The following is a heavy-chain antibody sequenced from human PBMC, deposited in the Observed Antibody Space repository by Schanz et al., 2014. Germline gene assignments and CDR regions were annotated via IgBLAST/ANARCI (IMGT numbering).Heavy chain of an antibody. CDR1: GGTFSSYT. Sequence: QVHLVQSGAEVKKPGSPVKVSCTASGGTFSSYTISWIRQAPGQGLEWMGRIIPVLAIADYAQKFQGRVTITADKSTSTASMELSSLRSEDTAVYYCARGPSQGYSYGHNIGAYYYGMDVWGQGTTXTVSS. CDR2: IIPVLAIA. D-gene: IGHD5-18*01. CDR3: ARGPSQGYSYGHNIGAYYYGMDV. V-gene: IGHV1-69*02. J-gene: IGHJ6*02.